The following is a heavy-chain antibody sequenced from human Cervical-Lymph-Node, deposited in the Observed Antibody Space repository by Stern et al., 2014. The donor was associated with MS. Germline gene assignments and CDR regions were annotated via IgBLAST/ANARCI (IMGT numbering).Heavy chain of an antibody. D-gene: IGHD6-19*01. CDR3: IIGLDDR. CDR2: ISSDGSNK. CDR1: GFTFSSYP. V-gene: IGHV3-30*04. Sequence: DQLVESGGGVVQPGMSLRLSCAASGFTFSSYPMHWARQAPGKGLEWLAIISSDGSNKYYADSVKGRFTISRDNSENTLYLQMNSLRDEDTAVYYCIIGLDDRWGQGTLVTVSS. J-gene: IGHJ5*02.